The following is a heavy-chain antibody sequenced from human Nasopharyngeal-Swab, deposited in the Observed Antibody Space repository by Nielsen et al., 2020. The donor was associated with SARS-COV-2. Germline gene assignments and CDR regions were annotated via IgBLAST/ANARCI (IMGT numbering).Heavy chain of an antibody. CDR3: ARGVDYYGSGHFDY. Sequence: WIRQPPGKGLEWVAVISYDGSNKYYADSVKGRFTISRDNSKNTLYLQMNSLRAEDTAVYYCARGVDYYGSGHFDYWGQGTLVTVSS. V-gene: IGHV3-30*03. J-gene: IGHJ4*02. CDR2: ISYDGSNK. D-gene: IGHD3-10*01.